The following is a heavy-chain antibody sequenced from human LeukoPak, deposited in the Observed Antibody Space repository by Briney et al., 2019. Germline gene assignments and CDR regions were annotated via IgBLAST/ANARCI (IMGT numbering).Heavy chain of an antibody. J-gene: IGHJ6*03. CDR3: ARTLGRASGWTYYYYYYMDV. CDR1: GYTFTSYY. CDR2: INPSGGST. D-gene: IGHD6-19*01. Sequence: ASVKVSCKASGYTFTSYYMHWVRQAPGQGLEWMGIINPSGGSTSYAQKFQGRVTMTRDMSTNTAYMELRSLRSDDTAVYYCARTLGRASGWTYYYYYYMDVWGKGTTVTISS. V-gene: IGHV1-46*01.